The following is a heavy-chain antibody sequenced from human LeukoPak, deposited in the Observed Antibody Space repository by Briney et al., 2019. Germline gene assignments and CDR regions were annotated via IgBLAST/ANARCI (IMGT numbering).Heavy chain of an antibody. CDR3: ARHEDPSYYDSSGPDY. Sequence: PSETLSLTCTVSGGSISSSSYYWGWIRRPPGKELLWIGGIYYSGSTYYNPSLKSRGTISADTSKNQFSLKLSSVTAADTVVYYCARHEDPSYYDSSGPDYWGQGTLVTVSS. CDR1: GGSISSSSYY. V-gene: IGHV4-39*01. J-gene: IGHJ4*02. CDR2: IYYSGST. D-gene: IGHD3-22*01.